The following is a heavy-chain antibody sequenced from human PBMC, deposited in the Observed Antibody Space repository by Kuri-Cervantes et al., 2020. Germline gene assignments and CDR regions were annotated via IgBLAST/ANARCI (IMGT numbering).Heavy chain of an antibody. V-gene: IGHV4-39*01. J-gene: IGHJ5*02. CDR3: ARGLRYFDWLFKGHWFDP. Sequence: SETLSLTCTVSGGSISTSGYYWGWIRQPPGKGLEWIGSIYYSGSTYYNPSLKSRVTISVDTSKNQFTLKLSSVTAADTAVYYCARGLRYFDWLFKGHWFDPWGQGTLVTVSS. CDR2: IYYSGST. D-gene: IGHD3-9*01. CDR1: GGSISTSGYY.